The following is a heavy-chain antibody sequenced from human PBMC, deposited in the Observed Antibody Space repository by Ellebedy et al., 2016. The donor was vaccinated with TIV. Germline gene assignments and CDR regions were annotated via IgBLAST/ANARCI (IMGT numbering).Heavy chain of an antibody. D-gene: IGHD3-10*01. CDR3: AREGKVRGVMMVEYFQH. CDR1: GGTFISYA. CDR2: IIPIFGTA. V-gene: IGHV1-69*13. Sequence: SVKVSCXASGGTFISYAISWVRQAPGKGLEWMGGIIPIFGTANYAQKFQGRVTITADESTSTAYMELSSLRSEDTAVYNCAREGKVRGVMMVEYFQHWGQGTLVTVSS. J-gene: IGHJ1*01.